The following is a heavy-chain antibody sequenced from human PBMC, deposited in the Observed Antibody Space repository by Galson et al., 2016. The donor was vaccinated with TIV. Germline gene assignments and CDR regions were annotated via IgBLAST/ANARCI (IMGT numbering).Heavy chain of an antibody. Sequence: SVKVSCKASGYIFNNFGVSWVRQAPGQGLEWMAWISVYNGNTNYAQSLKGRVTLTTDTSTSTAYMELRGLRSDDTAVDYGARDTPRLLAAATMDYWGQGTLVTVSS. CDR1: GYIFNNFG. V-gene: IGHV1-18*01. J-gene: IGHJ4*02. CDR3: ARDTPRLLAAATMDY. D-gene: IGHD6-25*01. CDR2: ISVYNGNT.